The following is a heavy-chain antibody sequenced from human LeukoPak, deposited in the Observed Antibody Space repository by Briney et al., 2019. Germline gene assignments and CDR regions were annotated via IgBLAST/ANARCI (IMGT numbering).Heavy chain of an antibody. CDR3: ARVRTHYYSGMDV. Sequence: ASVKVSCKASGYSFTAFYIHWVRQAPGQGLEWMGWIHPRSGDTRYAQKFQGRVTMARDTSISTVYMDLSSLGSDDTAVYYCARVRTHYYSGMDVWGQGTTVTVSS. J-gene: IGHJ6*02. CDR2: IHPRSGDT. CDR1: GYSFTAFY. V-gene: IGHV1-2*02. D-gene: IGHD4-17*01.